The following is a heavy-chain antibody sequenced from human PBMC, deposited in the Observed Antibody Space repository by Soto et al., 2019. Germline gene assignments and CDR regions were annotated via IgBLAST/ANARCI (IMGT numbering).Heavy chain of an antibody. CDR1: GGSISSGGYY. CDR2: IYYSGST. V-gene: IGHV4-31*03. CDR3: ARTPADCSGGSCGTTVTTTGFDY. D-gene: IGHD2-15*01. Sequence: QVQLQESGPGLVKPSQTLSLTCTVSGGSISSGGYYWSWIRQHPGKGLEWIGYIYYSGSTYYNPSLKSRVTISVDTSKNQFSLKLSSVTAADTAVYYCARTPADCSGGSCGTTVTTTGFDYWGQGTLVTVSS. J-gene: IGHJ4*02.